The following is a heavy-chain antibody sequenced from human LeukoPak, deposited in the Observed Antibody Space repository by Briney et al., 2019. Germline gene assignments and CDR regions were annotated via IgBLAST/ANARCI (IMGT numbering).Heavy chain of an antibody. CDR2: NYYSGST. V-gene: IGHV4-59*01. CDR3: ARGGSSTSGDGMDV. D-gene: IGHD2-2*01. CDR1: GGSISSYY. J-gene: IGHJ6*02. Sequence: SETLSLTCSVSGGSISSYYWSWIRQPPGKGLEWIGYNYYSGSTNYNPSLKSRVTISVDTSKNQFSLKLSSVTAADTAVYYCARGGSSTSGDGMDVWGQGTTVTVSS.